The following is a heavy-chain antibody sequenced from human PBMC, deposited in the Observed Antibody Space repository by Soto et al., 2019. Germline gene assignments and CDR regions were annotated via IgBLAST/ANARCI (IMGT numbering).Heavy chain of an antibody. J-gene: IGHJ6*02. CDR1: GDSVSSNSAA. V-gene: IGHV6-1*01. CDR2: TYYRSKWYN. Sequence: SQTLSLTCAISGDSVSSNSAAWNWIRQSPSRGLEWLGRTYYRSKWYNDYAVSVKSRITINPDTSKNQFSLQLNSVTPEDTAVYYCARIGDYVWGSYRLNYYYGMDVWGQGTTVTVS. D-gene: IGHD3-16*02. CDR3: ARIGDYVWGSYRLNYYYGMDV.